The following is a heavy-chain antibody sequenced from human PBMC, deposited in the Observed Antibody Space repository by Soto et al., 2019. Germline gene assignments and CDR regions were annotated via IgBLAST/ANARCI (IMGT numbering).Heavy chain of an antibody. D-gene: IGHD3-22*01. J-gene: IGHJ4*02. CDR3: AKDPSYDSSGYYHEYFDY. Sequence: GGSLRLSCAASGFTFSSYGMHWVRQAPGKGLEWVAVISYDGSNKYYADSVKGRFTISRDNSKNTLYLQMNSLRAEDTAVYYCAKDPSYDSSGYYHEYFDYWGQGTLVTVSS. V-gene: IGHV3-30*18. CDR2: ISYDGSNK. CDR1: GFTFSSYG.